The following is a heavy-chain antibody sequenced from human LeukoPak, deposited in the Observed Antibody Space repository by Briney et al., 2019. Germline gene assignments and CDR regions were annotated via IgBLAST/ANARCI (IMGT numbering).Heavy chain of an antibody. CDR1: GFTLRTYN. CDR2: ISSSSSDT. CDR3: GRGSGGILEWLFSN. V-gene: IGHV3-21*01. Sequence: GGSLRPSCAPSGFTLRTYNMICFPQAPGKGPDWVSAISSSSSDTYYSDSVKGRLTISRDNAKNSLYLQMNSLRAEDTAVYYCGRGSGGILEWLFSNWGQGTLVTVSS. J-gene: IGHJ4*02. D-gene: IGHD3-3*01.